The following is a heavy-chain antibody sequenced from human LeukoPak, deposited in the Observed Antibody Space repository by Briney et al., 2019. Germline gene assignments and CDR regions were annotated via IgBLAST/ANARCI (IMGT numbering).Heavy chain of an antibody. J-gene: IGHJ3*02. CDR2: INPNSGGT. CDR3: ARDLRAAAAGIREDAFDI. V-gene: IGHV1-2*04. CDR1: GYTFTSYD. Sequence: ASVKVSCKASGYTFTSYDINWVRQATGQGLEWMGWINPNSGGTNYAQKFQGWVTMTRDTSISTAYMDLARLTSDDMAVYYCARDLRAAAAGIREDAFDIWGQGTMVTVSS. D-gene: IGHD6-13*01.